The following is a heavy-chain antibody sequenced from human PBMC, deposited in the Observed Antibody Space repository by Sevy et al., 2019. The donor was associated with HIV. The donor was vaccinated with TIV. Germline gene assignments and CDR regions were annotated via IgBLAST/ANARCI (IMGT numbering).Heavy chain of an antibody. CDR2: IRSKAYGGTT. CDR1: GFTFGDYA. Sequence: GGSLRLSCTASGFTFGDYAMSWFRQAPGKGLEWVGFIRSKAYGGTTEYAASVKGRFTISRDDSKSIAYLQMNSLKTEDTAVYYCSIAAADPYYYYGMDVWGQGTTVTVSS. J-gene: IGHJ6*02. D-gene: IGHD6-13*01. CDR3: SIAAADPYYYYGMDV. V-gene: IGHV3-49*03.